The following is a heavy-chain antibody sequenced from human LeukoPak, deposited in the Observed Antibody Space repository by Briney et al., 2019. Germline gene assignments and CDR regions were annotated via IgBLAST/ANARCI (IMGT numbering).Heavy chain of an antibody. D-gene: IGHD1-26*01. Sequence: GGSLRLSCAASGITFSSYAMSWVRQAPGKGLEWVSAISGSGGSTYYADSVKGRFTISRDNSKNTLYLQMNSLRAEDTAVYYCAKIPGPRVGATYFDYWGQGTLVTVSS. CDR1: GITFSSYA. CDR2: ISGSGGST. CDR3: AKIPGPRVGATYFDY. V-gene: IGHV3-23*01. J-gene: IGHJ4*02.